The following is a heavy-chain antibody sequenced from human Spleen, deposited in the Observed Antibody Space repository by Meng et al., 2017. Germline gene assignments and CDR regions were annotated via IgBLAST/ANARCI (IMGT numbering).Heavy chain of an antibody. CDR3: ARDPLSVSPSPPDY. V-gene: IGHV3-13*01. Sequence: GESLKISCAASVFTFSSYDMHWVRQATGKGLEWVSAISTAGDTYYPGSVKGRFTISRDNSKNTMYLQMDSLRPEDMAVYYCARDPLSVSPSPPDYWGQGTLVTVSS. D-gene: IGHD2-8*01. CDR1: VFTFSSYD. J-gene: IGHJ4*02. CDR2: ISTAGDT.